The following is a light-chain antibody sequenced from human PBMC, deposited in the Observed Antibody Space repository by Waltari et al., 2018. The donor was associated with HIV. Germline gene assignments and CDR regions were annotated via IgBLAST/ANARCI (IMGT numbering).Light chain of an antibody. J-gene: IGLJ3*02. CDR3: QSADSSGTYWL. Sequence: SYELTQPPSVSVSPGQTARITCSGDALPKQYAYWYQQKPCQAPVLVIYKDSERTSGIPERVSGSSSGKTVTLTISGVQAEDEADYYCQSADSSGTYWLCGGGTKLTVL. V-gene: IGLV3-25*03. CDR1: ALPKQY. CDR2: KDS.